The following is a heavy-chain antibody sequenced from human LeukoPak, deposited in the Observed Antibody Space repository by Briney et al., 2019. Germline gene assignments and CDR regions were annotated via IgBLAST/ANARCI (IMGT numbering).Heavy chain of an antibody. V-gene: IGHV1-69*04. CDR3: ARNYGSGTGWFDP. CDR2: IISIFGIA. D-gene: IGHD3-10*01. Sequence: SVKVSRKASGGTFSSYAISWVRQAPGQGLEWMGRIISIFGIANYAQKFQGRVTITADKSTSTTYMELSSLRSEDTAVYYCARNYGSGTGWFDPWGQGTLVTVSS. J-gene: IGHJ5*02. CDR1: GGTFSSYA.